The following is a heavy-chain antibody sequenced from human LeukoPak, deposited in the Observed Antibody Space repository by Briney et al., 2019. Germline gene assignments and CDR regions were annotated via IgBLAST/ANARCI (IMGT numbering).Heavy chain of an antibody. J-gene: IGHJ4*02. Sequence: PSQTLSLTCTVSGGAINSGSYYWSWIRQPAGKGLEWIGRIFTRGSTNYNPSLESRVTISVDTSKNQFSLKLSSVTAADTAVCYCARESAIAAAEYWGQGTLVTVSS. CDR3: ARESAIAAAEY. V-gene: IGHV4-61*02. CDR1: GGAINSGSYY. D-gene: IGHD6-13*01. CDR2: IFTRGST.